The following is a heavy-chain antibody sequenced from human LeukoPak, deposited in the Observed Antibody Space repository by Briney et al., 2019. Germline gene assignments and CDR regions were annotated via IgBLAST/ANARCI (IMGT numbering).Heavy chain of an antibody. Sequence: GGSLRLSCAASGFTFSSYAMSWVRQAPGKGLEWVSAISGSGGSTYYADSVKGRFTISRDNSKNTLYLQMNSLRAEDTAVYYCARRDSSGYYFKDMDYWGQGTLVTVSS. J-gene: IGHJ4*02. CDR3: ARRDSSGYYFKDMDY. V-gene: IGHV3-23*01. D-gene: IGHD3-22*01. CDR2: ISGSGGST. CDR1: GFTFSSYA.